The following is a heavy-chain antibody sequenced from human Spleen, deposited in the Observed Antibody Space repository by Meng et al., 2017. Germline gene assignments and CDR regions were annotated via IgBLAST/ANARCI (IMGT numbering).Heavy chain of an antibody. CDR3: ARGRRVGADPPPYDY. CDR1: EYTSTSYA. J-gene: IGHJ4*02. Sequence: SVCKWKTPWAHWKVSCKASEYTSTSYAMNWVRQAPGQGLEWMGWINTNTGNPTYAQGFTGRFVFSLDTSVSTAYLQISSLKAEDTAVYYCARGRRVGADPPPYDYWGQGTLVTVSS. V-gene: IGHV7-4-1*02. CDR2: INTNTGNP. D-gene: IGHD1-26*01.